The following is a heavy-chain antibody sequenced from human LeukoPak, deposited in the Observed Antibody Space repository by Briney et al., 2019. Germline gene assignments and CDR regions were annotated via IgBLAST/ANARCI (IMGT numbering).Heavy chain of an antibody. J-gene: IGHJ4*02. V-gene: IGHV3-30*18. D-gene: IGHD5-18*01. CDR1: GFPLRCSC. Sequence: GSPRISFGAPGFPLRCSCQELVRQAPGKGLGWVAVISYDGSNKYYADSVKGRFTISRDNSKNTLYLQMNSLRAEDTAVYYCAKDDPAMDLDYWGQGTLVTVSS. CDR3: AKDDPAMDLDY. CDR2: ISYDGSNK.